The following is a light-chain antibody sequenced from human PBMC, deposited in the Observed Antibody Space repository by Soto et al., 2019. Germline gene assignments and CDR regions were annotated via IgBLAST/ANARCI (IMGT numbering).Light chain of an antibody. Sequence: DIQLTQSPSSVSASVGDTITITCRASQDIVNWLAWYQQKPGKAPKLLIYATSTLQSGVPSRFSGSGSGTEFTLTINNMQPEDFAIYYCQQSKTFPLTFGQGTRLDI. CDR1: QDIVNW. CDR2: ATS. V-gene: IGKV1-12*01. J-gene: IGKJ5*01. CDR3: QQSKTFPLT.